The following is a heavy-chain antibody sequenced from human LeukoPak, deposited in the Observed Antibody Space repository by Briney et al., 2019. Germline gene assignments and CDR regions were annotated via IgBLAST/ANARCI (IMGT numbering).Heavy chain of an antibody. CDR2: FNPGGGTA. Sequence: ALVKVSCKASGYTFTNYYLHWVRQAPGQGLEWMGRFNPGGGTAMYAQKFQGRVIMTRATSTNTAYMDLRNLRSDDTAVYFCARATSGYYHRDFDFWGQGAPVIVSS. CDR1: GYTFTNYY. D-gene: IGHD3-3*01. V-gene: IGHV1-46*01. J-gene: IGHJ4*02. CDR3: ARATSGYYHRDFDF.